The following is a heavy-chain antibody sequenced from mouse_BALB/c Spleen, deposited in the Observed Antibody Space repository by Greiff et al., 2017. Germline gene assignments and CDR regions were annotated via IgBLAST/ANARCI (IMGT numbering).Heavy chain of an antibody. CDR3: SSLWLRDAMDY. CDR2: IDPANGNT. D-gene: IGHD2-2*01. V-gene: IGHV14-3*02. J-gene: IGHJ4*01. CDR1: GFNIKDTY. Sequence: EVQLQQSGAELVKPGASVKLSCTASGFNIKDTYMHWVEQRPEQGLEWIGRIDPANGNTKYDPKFQGKATITADTSSNTAYLQLSSLTSEDTAVYYCSSLWLRDAMDYWGQGTSGAVSS.